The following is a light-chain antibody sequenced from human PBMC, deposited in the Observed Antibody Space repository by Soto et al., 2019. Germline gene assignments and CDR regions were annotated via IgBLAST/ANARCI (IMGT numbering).Light chain of an antibody. J-gene: IGKJ5*01. Sequence: IQITHSPPPLYASXLVRVTITXXPSQSISSWLAWYQQKPGKAPKLLIYDASSLESGGPSRFSGSGSGTEFTLTISSLQPDDFATYYCQQYNSYSYTLGQGTRLEI. CDR1: QSISSW. V-gene: IGKV1-5*01. CDR2: DAS. CDR3: QQYNSYSYT.